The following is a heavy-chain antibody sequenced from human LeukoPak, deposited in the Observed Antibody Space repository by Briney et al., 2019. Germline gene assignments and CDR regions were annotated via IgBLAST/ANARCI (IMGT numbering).Heavy chain of an antibody. CDR1: GFTFSSYA. CDR3: AKVTTYYYDSSGYYH. CDR2: ISGSGGST. J-gene: IGHJ5*02. Sequence: GGSLRLSCAASGFTFSSYAMSWVRQAPGKGLEWVSAISGSGGSTYYADSVKGRFTISRDNSKNTLYLQMNSLGAEDTAVYYCAKVTTYYYDSSGYYHWGQGTLVTVSS. D-gene: IGHD3-22*01. V-gene: IGHV3-23*01.